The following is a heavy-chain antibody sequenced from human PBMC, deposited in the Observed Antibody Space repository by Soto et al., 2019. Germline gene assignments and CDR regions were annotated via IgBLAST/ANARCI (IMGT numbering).Heavy chain of an antibody. CDR3: AKDTYYYDSSGYHV. D-gene: IGHD3-22*01. CDR2: ISGSGGST. CDR1: GFTFSSYA. Sequence: PGGSLRLSCAASGFTFSSYAMSWVRQAPGKGLEWVSAISGSGGSTYYADSVKGRFTISRDNSKNTLYLQMNSLRAEDTAVYYCAKDTYYYDSSGYHVWGQGTLVTVSS. J-gene: IGHJ4*02. V-gene: IGHV3-23*01.